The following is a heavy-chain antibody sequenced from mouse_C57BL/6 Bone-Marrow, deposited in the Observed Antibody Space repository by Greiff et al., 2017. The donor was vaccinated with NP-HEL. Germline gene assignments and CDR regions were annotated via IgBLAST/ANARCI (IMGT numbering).Heavy chain of an antibody. J-gene: IGHJ2*01. D-gene: IGHD2-1*01. CDR2: IDPSDSYT. Sequence: QVQLKQPGAELVKPGASVKLSCKASGYTFTSYWMQWVKQRPGQGLEWIGEIDPSDSYTNYNQKFKGKATLTVDTSSSTAYMQLSSLTSEDSAVYYCATSRLLLLDYWGQGTTLTVSS. CDR1: GYTFTSYW. CDR3: ATSRLLLLDY. V-gene: IGHV1-50*01.